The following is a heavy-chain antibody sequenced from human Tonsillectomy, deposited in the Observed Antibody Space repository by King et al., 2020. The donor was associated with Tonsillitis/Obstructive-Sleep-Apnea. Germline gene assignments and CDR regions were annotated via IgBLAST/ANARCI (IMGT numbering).Heavy chain of an antibody. J-gene: IGHJ3*02. CDR2: INHSGST. D-gene: IGHD5-12*01. CDR3: ASIYSGYEDAFDI. V-gene: IGHV4-34*01. Sequence: VQLQQWGAGLLKPSETLSLTCAVYGGSFSGYYWSWIRQPPGKGLEWIGEINHSGSTNYNPSLKSRVTISVDTSKNQVSLKLSSVTAADTAVYYCASIYSGYEDAFDIWGQGTMVTVSS. CDR1: GGSFSGYY.